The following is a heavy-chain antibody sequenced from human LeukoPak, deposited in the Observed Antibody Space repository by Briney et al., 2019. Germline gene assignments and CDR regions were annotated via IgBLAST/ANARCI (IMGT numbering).Heavy chain of an antibody. V-gene: IGHV4-34*01. J-gene: IGHJ6*03. CDR1: GGSFSGYY. Sequence: SETLSLTCAVYGGSFSGYYWSWIPPPPGKGLEWIGEINHSGSTNYNPSLKRRATISVDTSKNQFSLKLSSVTAADTAVYYCARGRLRSGNLYYIVVWGKGTAVTVSS. CDR2: INHSGST. CDR3: ARGRLRSGNLYYIVV. D-gene: IGHD3-3*01.